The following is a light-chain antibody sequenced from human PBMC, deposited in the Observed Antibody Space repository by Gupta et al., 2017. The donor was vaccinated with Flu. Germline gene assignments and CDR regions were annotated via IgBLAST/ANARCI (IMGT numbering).Light chain of an antibody. CDR1: NIGSET. CDR3: QVWDTASDHWL. V-gene: IGLV3-21*01. CDR2: DDD. Sequence: GGNNIGSETVHWYQQKPGQAPVLVLYDDDFRPSGIPERFSGPNSGNTATLTIRRVEAGDEADYYCQVWDTASDHWLFGAGTTLTVV. J-gene: IGLJ3*02.